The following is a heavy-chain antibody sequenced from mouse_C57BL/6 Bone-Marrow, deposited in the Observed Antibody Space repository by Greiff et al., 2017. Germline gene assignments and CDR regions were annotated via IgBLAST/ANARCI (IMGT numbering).Heavy chain of an antibody. J-gene: IGHJ2*01. CDR2: IYPTSGRT. Sequence: QVQLQQPGAELVKPGASVKMSCKASGYTFTSYWITWVKQRPGQGLEWIGDIYPTSGRTNYNEKFKSKAILTVDTSSNTAYMQLSSLTSEDSAVFYGAKSGPLGRSFDYWGQGTTLTVSS. D-gene: IGHD4-1*01. CDR1: GYTFTSYW. CDR3: AKSGPLGRSFDY. V-gene: IGHV1-55*01.